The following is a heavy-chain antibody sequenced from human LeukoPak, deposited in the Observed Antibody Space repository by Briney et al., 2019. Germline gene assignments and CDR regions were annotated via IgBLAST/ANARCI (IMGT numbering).Heavy chain of an antibody. CDR1: GGSFSAYC. J-gene: IGHJ4*02. Sequence: SETLSLNCTVYGGSFSAYCWCWIRKRPGQGLEWIGEINHSRSTNYNPSLKSRVTISVDTSKNQFSLKLSSVTAADTAVYYCARLAVAGSDDNGNWGQGTLVTVSS. V-gene: IGHV4-34*01. CDR3: ARLAVAGSDDNGN. CDR2: INHSRST. D-gene: IGHD6-19*01.